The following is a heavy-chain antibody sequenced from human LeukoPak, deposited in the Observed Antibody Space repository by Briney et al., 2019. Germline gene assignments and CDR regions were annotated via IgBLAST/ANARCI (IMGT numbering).Heavy chain of an antibody. J-gene: IGHJ4*02. CDR2: ISSSGSTI. D-gene: IGHD2-21*01. CDR3: ASQHIVVVVED. CDR1: GFTFSDYY. Sequence: GGSLRLSCAASGFTFSDYYMSWIRQAPGKGLEWVSYISSSGSTIYYADSVKGRFTISRDNAKNSLYLQMNGLRAEDTAVYYCASQHIVVVVEDWGQGTLVTVSS. V-gene: IGHV3-11*04.